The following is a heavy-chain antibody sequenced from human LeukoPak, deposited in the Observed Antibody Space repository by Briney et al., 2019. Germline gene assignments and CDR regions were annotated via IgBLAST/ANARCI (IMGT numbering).Heavy chain of an antibody. Sequence: GGSLRLSCAASGFTFSSYGMHWVRQAPGKGLEWVAVIWYDGSNKYYADSVKGRFTISRDNSKNTLYLQMNSLRAEDTAVHYCARDPCSSTSCYGGENWFDPWGQGTLVTVSS. J-gene: IGHJ5*02. CDR2: IWYDGSNK. V-gene: IGHV3-33*01. D-gene: IGHD2-2*01. CDR1: GFTFSSYG. CDR3: ARDPCSSTSCYGGENWFDP.